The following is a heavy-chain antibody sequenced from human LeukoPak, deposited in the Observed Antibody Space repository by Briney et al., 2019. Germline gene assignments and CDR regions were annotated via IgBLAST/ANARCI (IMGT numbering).Heavy chain of an antibody. J-gene: IGHJ4*02. CDR2: INHGGHT. D-gene: IGHD4-11*01. Sequence: PSETLSLTCDVYGGSLSGYYWSWIRQPPGKRLEWIGEINHGGHTNYNPSLKSRVAMSVDTSKNQFSLNLSSVTAADTAVYYCVRGLYSRDAGYWGQGTLVTVSS. CDR3: VRGLYSRDAGY. V-gene: IGHV4-34*01. CDR1: GGSLSGYY.